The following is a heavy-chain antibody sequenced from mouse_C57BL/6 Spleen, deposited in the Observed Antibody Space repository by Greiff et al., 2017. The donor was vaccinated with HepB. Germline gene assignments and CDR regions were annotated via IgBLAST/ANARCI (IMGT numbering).Heavy chain of an antibody. V-gene: IGHV5-16*01. D-gene: IGHD1-1*01. CDR1: GFTFSDYY. J-gene: IGHJ2*01. CDR3: ARDSSYEGYFDY. Sequence: EVHLVESEGGLVQPGSSMKLSCTASGFTFSDYYMAWVRQVPEKGLEWVANINYDGSSTYYLDSLKSRFIISRDNAKNILYLQMSSLKSEDTATYYCARDSSYEGYFDYWGQGTTLTVSS. CDR2: INYDGSST.